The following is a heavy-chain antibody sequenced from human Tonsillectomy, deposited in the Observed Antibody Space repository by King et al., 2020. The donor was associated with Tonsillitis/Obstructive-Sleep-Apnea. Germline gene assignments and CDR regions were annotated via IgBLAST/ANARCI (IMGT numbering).Heavy chain of an antibody. CDR1: GGSFSGYY. CDR3: ARAPGVVAATAIYYYYMDV. D-gene: IGHD2-15*01. Sequence: VQLQQWGAGLLKPSETLSLTCAVYGGSFSGYYWSWIRQPPGKGLEWIGEINHSGSTNYNPSLKSRVTISVDTSKNQFSLKLSSVTAADTAVYYCARAPGVVAATAIYYYYMDVWGKGTTVTVSS. J-gene: IGHJ6*03. V-gene: IGHV4-34*01. CDR2: INHSGST.